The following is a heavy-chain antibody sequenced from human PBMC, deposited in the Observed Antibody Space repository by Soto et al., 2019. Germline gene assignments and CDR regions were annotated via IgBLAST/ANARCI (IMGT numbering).Heavy chain of an antibody. Sequence: QVQLVESGGGVVQPGGSLRLSCAASGFTFINYGMHWVRQAPGKGLEWVAVIWNDGSGNYYANSVKGRFTISRDNSKNTLYLQMSSLRVEDTAVYFCARRQISPPTRGAAAARGGMDVWGHGTTVTVSS. D-gene: IGHD6-13*01. CDR3: ARRQISPPTRGAAAARGGMDV. V-gene: IGHV3-33*01. CDR2: IWNDGSGN. CDR1: GFTFINYG. J-gene: IGHJ6*02.